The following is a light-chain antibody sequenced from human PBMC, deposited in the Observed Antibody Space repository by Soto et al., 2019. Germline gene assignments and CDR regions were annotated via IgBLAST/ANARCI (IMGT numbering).Light chain of an antibody. CDR3: QSYDTSLRGAV. CDR1: SSNIGAGYD. Sequence: QSMLTQPPSVSGAPGQRVTISCTGSSSNIGAGYDVHWYQQFPGTAPKLLIFGNINRPSGVPDRFSGSKSGTSASLAITGLQAEDEADYYCQSYDTSLRGAVFGGGTQLTVL. V-gene: IGLV1-40*01. J-gene: IGLJ7*01. CDR2: GNI.